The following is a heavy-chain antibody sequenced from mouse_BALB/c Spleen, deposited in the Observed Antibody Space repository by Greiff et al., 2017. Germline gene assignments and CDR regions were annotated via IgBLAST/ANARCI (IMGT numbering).Heavy chain of an antibody. CDR1: GYTFTDYN. Sequence: VHVKQSGPELVKPGASVKISCKASGYTFTDYNMHWVKQSHGKSLEWIGYIYPYNGGTGYNQKFKSKATLTVDNSSSTAYMERRSLTSEDSAVYYCARWGDYDWFAYWGQGTLVTVSA. CDR3: ARWGDYDWFAY. J-gene: IGHJ3*01. V-gene: IGHV1S29*02. CDR2: IYPYNGGT. D-gene: IGHD2-4*01.